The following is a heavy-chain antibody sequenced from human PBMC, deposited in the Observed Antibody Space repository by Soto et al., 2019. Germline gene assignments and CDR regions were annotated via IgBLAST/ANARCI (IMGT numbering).Heavy chain of an antibody. D-gene: IGHD3-22*01. V-gene: IGHV4-61*02. CDR2: IYTSGST. CDR3: ARVRYYYDSSGPNQTPLDYYYGMDV. Sequence: SETLSLTCTVSGGSVSSGSYYWSWIRQPAGKGLEWIGRIYTSGSTNYNPSLKSRVTMSVDTSKNQFSLKLSSVTAADTAVYYCARVRYYYDSSGPNQTPLDYYYGMDVWGQGTTVTVSS. J-gene: IGHJ6*02. CDR1: GGSVSSGSYY.